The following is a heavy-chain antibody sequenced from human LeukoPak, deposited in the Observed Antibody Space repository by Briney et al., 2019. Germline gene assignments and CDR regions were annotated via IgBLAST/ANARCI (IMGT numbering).Heavy chain of an antibody. CDR3: ARGGSYHSEPFDN. Sequence: GGSLRLSCAASGFTFSICWMHWVRQAPGKGLVWVSRINSDGSSTSYADSVKGRFTISRDNAKNTLYLQMNSLRAEDTAVYYCARGGSYHSEPFDNWGQGTLVTVSS. CDR2: INSDGSST. V-gene: IGHV3-74*01. D-gene: IGHD1-26*01. J-gene: IGHJ4*02. CDR1: GFTFSICW.